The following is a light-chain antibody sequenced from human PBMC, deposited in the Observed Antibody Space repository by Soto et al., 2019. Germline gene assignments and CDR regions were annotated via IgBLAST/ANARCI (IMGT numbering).Light chain of an antibody. Sequence: QSALTQPASVSGSPGQSITISCTRSNSDLGDYNFVSWYQQHPGKAPQLLIYEVTKRPSGVSNRFSGSKSGNTASLTISGLQTDDEADYYCSYTTPALPFYVFGTGTKLTVL. CDR2: EVT. J-gene: IGLJ1*01. CDR3: SYTTPALPFYV. CDR1: NSDLGDYNF. V-gene: IGLV2-14*01.